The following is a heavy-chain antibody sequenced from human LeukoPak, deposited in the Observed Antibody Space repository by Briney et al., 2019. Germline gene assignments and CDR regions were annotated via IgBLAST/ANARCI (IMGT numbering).Heavy chain of an antibody. CDR3: ARGGKHFEKNYYFDY. J-gene: IGHJ4*02. CDR2: IYTSGNT. Sequence: PETLSLTCTASGCSISNQYRSWIRQPAGKGLEWIGCIYTSGNTNYNPSLKSRVTISVDTSKNQFSLKLSSVTAADTAVYYCARGGKHFEKNYYFDYWGQGTLVTVSS. CDR1: GCSISNQY. V-gene: IGHV4-4*07. D-gene: IGHD3-16*01.